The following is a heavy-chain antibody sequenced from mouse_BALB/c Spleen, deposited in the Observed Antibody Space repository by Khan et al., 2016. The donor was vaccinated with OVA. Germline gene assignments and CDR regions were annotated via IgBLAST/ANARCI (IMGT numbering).Heavy chain of an antibody. Sequence: EVELVESGGGLVEPGGPLKLSCAASGFTFSSYAMSWVRQTPEKRLEWVATISSAGDYTYYPDSVKGRFTISRDNAKNTLYLHMSSLRSEDTAMXCCARHNYGPFAFWGQGTLVTVSA. CDR1: GFTFSSYA. D-gene: IGHD1-1*01. CDR3: ARHNYGPFAF. CDR2: ISSAGDYT. V-gene: IGHV5-9-3*01. J-gene: IGHJ3*01.